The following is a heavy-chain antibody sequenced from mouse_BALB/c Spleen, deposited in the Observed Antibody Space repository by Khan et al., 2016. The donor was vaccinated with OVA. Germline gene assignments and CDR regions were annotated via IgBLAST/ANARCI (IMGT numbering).Heavy chain of an antibody. CDR3: ARQPCDECNIMNY. Sequence: QVQLKQSGPGLVAPSQTLSITCTISGFSLTNYGIHWVRQPPGKGLEWLVVIWTDGSTTYNSALKSRLTISTANSNSHVFLKMNSLQTDDTARYIWARQPCDECNIMNYWGQGTSVTVSS. J-gene: IGHJ4*01. D-gene: IGHD6-1*01. CDR2: IWTDGST. CDR1: GFSLTNYG. V-gene: IGHV2-6-1*01.